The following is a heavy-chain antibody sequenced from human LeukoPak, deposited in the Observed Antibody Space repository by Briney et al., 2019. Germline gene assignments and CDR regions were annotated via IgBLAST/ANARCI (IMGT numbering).Heavy chain of an antibody. D-gene: IGHD1-26*01. V-gene: IGHV3-7*01. CDR2: IKQDGSET. J-gene: IGHJ4*02. CDR3: ARDGLAIDY. Sequence: GSLRLSCAASGFTFSSYWMSWVRQAPGKGLEWVANIKQDGSETSYVDSVKGRFTISRDNAKNAVYLQMNSLRAEDTAVYYCARDGLAIDYWGQGTLVTVSS. CDR1: GFTFSSYW.